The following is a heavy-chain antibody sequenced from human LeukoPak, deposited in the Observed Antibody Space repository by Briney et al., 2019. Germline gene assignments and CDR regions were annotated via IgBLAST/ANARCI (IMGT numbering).Heavy chain of an antibody. CDR3: ATPGPSSGPAFDY. V-gene: IGHV3-23*01. CDR1: GFTFSSYA. D-gene: IGHD3-22*01. J-gene: IGHJ4*02. Sequence: GGFLRLSCAASGFTFSSYAMSWVRQAPGKGLEWVSGISGSGGSTYYADSVKGRFTISRDNAKNSLYLQMNSLRAEDTAVYYCATPGPSSGPAFDYWGQGTLVTVSS. CDR2: ISGSGGST.